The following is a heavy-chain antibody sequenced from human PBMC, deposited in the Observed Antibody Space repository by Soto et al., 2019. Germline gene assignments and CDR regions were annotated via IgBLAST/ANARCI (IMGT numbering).Heavy chain of an antibody. CDR1: CGSIISSSYY. J-gene: IGHJ5*02. Sequence: PSETLSLTCTFSCGSIISSSYYWGWIRQPPVKGLEWIGSIYYSGSTYYNPSLKSRVTISVDTSKNQFSLKLSSVTAADTAVYYCAREYSSSWYGKSGFDPWGQGTLVTVSS. CDR3: AREYSSSWYGKSGFDP. CDR2: IYYSGST. V-gene: IGHV4-39*02. D-gene: IGHD6-13*01.